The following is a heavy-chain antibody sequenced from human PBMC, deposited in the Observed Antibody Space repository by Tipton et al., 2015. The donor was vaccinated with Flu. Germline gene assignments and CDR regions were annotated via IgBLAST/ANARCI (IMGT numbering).Heavy chain of an antibody. J-gene: IGHJ4*02. CDR2: INHSGST. CDR3: ARDSSGYSIFFDY. V-gene: IGHV4-34*01. CDR1: GGSFSGYY. Sequence: LRLSCAVYGGSFSGYYWSWIRQPPGKGLEWIGEINHSGSTNYNPSLKSRVTISVDTSKNQFSLKLSSVTAADTVVYYCARDSSGYSIFFDYWGQGTLVTVSA. D-gene: IGHD3-22*01.